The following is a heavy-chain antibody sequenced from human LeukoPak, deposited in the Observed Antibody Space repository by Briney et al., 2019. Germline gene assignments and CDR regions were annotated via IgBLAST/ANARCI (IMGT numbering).Heavy chain of an antibody. CDR1: GFTFSNAW. CDR2: IKSNADVVTT. CDR3: ATGGYSGYSD. J-gene: IGHJ4*02. V-gene: IGHV3-15*01. Sequence: GXSFRLSCAASGFTFSNAWMSWVRQPPGKGLEWVGRIKSNADVVTTDYAAPVKGRFTMSRDDSKNTLYLQMNSLKTEDTAVYYCATGGYSGYSDWGQGTLVTVSS. D-gene: IGHD5-12*01.